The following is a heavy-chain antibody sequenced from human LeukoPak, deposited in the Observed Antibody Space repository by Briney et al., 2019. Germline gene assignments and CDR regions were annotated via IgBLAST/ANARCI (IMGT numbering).Heavy chain of an antibody. CDR2: IYYSGST. D-gene: IGHD3/OR15-3a*01. J-gene: IGHJ4*02. V-gene: IGHV4-61*01. CDR1: GGSVSSGSYY. CDR3: ARLDLRNGYYFDY. Sequence: SETLSLTCTVSGGSVSSGSYYWSWIRQPPGKGLEWIGYIYYSGSTNYNPSLKSRVTISVDTSKDQFSLKLSSVTAADTAVYYCARLDLRNGYYFDYWGQGTLVTVSS.